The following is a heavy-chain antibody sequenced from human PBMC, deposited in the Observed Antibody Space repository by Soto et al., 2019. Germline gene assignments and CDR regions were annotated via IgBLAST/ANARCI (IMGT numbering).Heavy chain of an antibody. Sequence: ASVKVSCNACVGSLSTYAISWVRQAPRQGLEWMGGIIPIFGTPAYAQKFQGIVTITADESTSTAYMELRSLRSQDTAVYYCARGLSGYSYENYWGQGTLVTVSS. CDR1: VGSLSTYA. CDR2: IIPIFGTP. J-gene: IGHJ4*02. CDR3: ARGLSGYSYENY. D-gene: IGHD5-18*01. V-gene: IGHV1-69*13.